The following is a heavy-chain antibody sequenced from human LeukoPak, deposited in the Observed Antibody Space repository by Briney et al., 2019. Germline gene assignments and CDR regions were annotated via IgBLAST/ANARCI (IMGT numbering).Heavy chain of an antibody. CDR1: GYTFTSYD. V-gene: IGHV1-8*01. J-gene: IGHJ4*02. CDR3: ARGKGDDSSGYYLIYFDY. CDR2: MNPNSGNT. D-gene: IGHD3-22*01. Sequence: GASVKVSCKASGYTFTSYDINWVRQATGQGLEWMGWMNPNSGNTGYAQKFQGRVTITRNTSISTAYMELSSLRSEDTAVYYCARGKGDDSSGYYLIYFDYWGQGTLVTVSS.